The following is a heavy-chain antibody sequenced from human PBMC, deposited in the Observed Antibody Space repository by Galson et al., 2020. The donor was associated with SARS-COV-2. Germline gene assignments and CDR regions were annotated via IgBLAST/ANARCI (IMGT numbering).Heavy chain of an antibody. CDR2: IYTSGIT. J-gene: IGHJ4*02. D-gene: IGHD3-22*01. Sequence: RQPAGKGLEWIGRIYTSGITNYSPSLKSRVIISVDTSKNQFSLKLNSVTAADTAVYYCARDRDYDRSLDYWGQGTLVTVSS. CDR3: ARDRDYDRSLDY. V-gene: IGHV4-61*02.